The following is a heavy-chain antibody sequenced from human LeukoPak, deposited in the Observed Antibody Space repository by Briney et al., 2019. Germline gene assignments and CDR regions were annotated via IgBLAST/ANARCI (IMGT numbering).Heavy chain of an antibody. CDR1: GFTFSRYW. CDR2: IIQDGSDK. D-gene: IGHD1-26*01. CDR3: ARDFEGSSLDY. J-gene: IGHJ4*02. V-gene: IGHV3-7*01. Sequence: GGSLRLSCAASGFTFSRYWMSWVRQAPGKGLEWVANIIQDGSDKYSADSVKGRFTISRDNAKNSLYLQMNSLRAEDTAVYYCARDFEGSSLDYWGQGTLVTVSS.